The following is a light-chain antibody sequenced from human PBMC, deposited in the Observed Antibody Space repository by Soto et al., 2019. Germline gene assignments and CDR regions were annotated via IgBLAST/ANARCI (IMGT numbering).Light chain of an antibody. Sequence: DIVLTQSPGTLSLSPGERAALSCRASQSVTSNYLAWYQLKPGQPPRLLIYNASRRATGIPDRFSGSGSGTDFTLTISRLEPEDFAVYYCQQYGGSPPWTFGQGTKVDIK. V-gene: IGKV3-20*01. CDR3: QQYGGSPPWT. CDR2: NAS. J-gene: IGKJ1*01. CDR1: QSVTSNY.